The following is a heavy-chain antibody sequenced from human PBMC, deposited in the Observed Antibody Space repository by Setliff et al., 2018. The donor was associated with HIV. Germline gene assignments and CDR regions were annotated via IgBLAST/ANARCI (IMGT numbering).Heavy chain of an antibody. Sequence: ASVKVSCKTSGYTFSDYGITWVRQAPGQGLEWMGWISVYNGNTNYGQKFQGRLSMSTASSTSTANMFLRSLRYDDTAVYYCARTPRIMVTLKGEYYYYYMDVWGKGTTVTVSS. CDR1: GYTFSDYG. D-gene: IGHD2-8*01. CDR2: ISVYNGNT. J-gene: IGHJ6*03. CDR3: ARTPRIMVTLKGEYYYYYMDV. V-gene: IGHV1-18*01.